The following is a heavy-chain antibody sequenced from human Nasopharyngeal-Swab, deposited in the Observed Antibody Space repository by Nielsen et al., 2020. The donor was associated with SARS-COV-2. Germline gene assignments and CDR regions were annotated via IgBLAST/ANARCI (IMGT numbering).Heavy chain of an antibody. J-gene: IGHJ5*02. CDR3: AKFTAPEGWFDP. CDR1: GGSVSSSNW. V-gene: IGHV4-4*02. Sequence: SETLSLTCAVSGGSVSSSNWWSWVRQPPRKGLEWIGEIYHSGSTNYNPSLKSRVTISVDKSKNQFSLKMNSVTAADTAVYYCAKFTAPEGWFDPWGQGTLVTVSS. CDR2: IYHSGST.